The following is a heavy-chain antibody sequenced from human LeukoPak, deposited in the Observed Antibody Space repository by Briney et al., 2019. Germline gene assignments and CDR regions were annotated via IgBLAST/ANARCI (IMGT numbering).Heavy chain of an antibody. CDR2: ISGSGDST. CDR3: ARRGPNWGFFDY. CDR1: GFTFSNHA. Sequence: GGSLRLSCAASGFTFSNHAMSWVRQAPGKGLEWVSTISGSGDSTYYADSVKGRFTISGDNSKNTLYRQMNSLRAEDTAVYYCARRGPNWGFFDYWGRGTLVTVSS. V-gene: IGHV3-23*01. D-gene: IGHD7-27*01. J-gene: IGHJ4*02.